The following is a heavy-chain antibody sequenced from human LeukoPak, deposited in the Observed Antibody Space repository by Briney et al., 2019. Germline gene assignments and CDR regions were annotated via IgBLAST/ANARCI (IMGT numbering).Heavy chain of an antibody. CDR2: ISWNSGSI. Sequence: GRSLRLSCAASGFTFDDYAMHWVRQAPGKGLEWVSGISWNSGSIGYADSVKGRLTISRDNAKNSLYLQMNSLRAEDMALYYCAKGSSGWYYYFDYWGQGTLVTVSS. CDR1: GFTFDDYA. J-gene: IGHJ4*02. CDR3: AKGSSGWYYYFDY. D-gene: IGHD6-19*01. V-gene: IGHV3-9*03.